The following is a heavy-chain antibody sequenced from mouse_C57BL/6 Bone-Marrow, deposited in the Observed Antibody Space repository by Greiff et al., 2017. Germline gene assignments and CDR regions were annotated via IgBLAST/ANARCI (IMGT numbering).Heavy chain of an antibody. J-gene: IGHJ2*01. CDR3: TSGYGYDWFDY. Sequence: QVQLQQSGAELVRPGVSVTLSCKASGYTFTDYEMHWVKQTPVHGLEWIGAIDPETGGTAYNQKFKGKAILTADKSSSTAYMELRSLTSEDSAVYYCTSGYGYDWFDYWGQGTTLTVSS. V-gene: IGHV1-15*01. CDR2: IDPETGGT. CDR1: GYTFTDYE. D-gene: IGHD2-2*01.